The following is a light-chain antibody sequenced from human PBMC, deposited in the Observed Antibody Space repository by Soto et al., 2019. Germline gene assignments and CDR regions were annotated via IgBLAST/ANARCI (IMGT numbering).Light chain of an antibody. Sequence: QSVLTQPPSVSGAPGQRVTISCTGSSSHIGAGYDVHWYQQLPGTAPKLLIYGNSNRPSGVPDRFSGSKSGTSASLAITGLQAEDEADYYCQSYDSSLSGSQYVFGTGTKVTVL. CDR3: QSYDSSLSGSQYV. J-gene: IGLJ1*01. CDR2: GNS. V-gene: IGLV1-40*01. CDR1: SSHIGAGYD.